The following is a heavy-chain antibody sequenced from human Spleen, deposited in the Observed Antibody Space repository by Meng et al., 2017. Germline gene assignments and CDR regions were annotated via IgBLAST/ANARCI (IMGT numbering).Heavy chain of an antibody. CDR2: IYHSGST. V-gene: IGHV4-39*07. Sequence: SETLSLTCTVSGGSVSSSSYYWGWIRQPPGKGLEWIGSIYHSGSTYYNPSLKSRVTISVDTSKNQFSLKLSSVTAADTAVYYCAGSGYYYRNFDYWGQGTLVTVSS. J-gene: IGHJ4*02. D-gene: IGHD3-22*01. CDR3: AGSGYYYRNFDY. CDR1: GGSVSSSSYY.